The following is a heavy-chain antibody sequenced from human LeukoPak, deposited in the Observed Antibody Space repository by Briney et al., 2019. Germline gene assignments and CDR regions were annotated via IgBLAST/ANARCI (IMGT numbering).Heavy chain of an antibody. CDR1: GYTFTDYW. CDR2: MYPKSGVT. D-gene: IGHD1-1*01. J-gene: IGHJ4*02. CDR3: ARDPGYLQPHF. Sequence: GDSVKVSCKACGYTFTDYWLHWGRQAPGQGLEWMGCMYPKSGVTGYAQKFQGRVTLTGDASISTAYMELSSLRSDATAMYYCARDPGYLQPHFWGQQTLVTVPS. V-gene: IGHV1-2*02.